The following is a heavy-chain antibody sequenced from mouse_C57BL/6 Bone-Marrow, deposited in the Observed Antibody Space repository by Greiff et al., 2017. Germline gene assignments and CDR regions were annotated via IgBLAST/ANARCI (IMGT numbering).Heavy chain of an antibody. Sequence: VQLQQPGAELVRPGSSVKLSCKASGYTFTSYWMDWVKQRPGQGLEWIGNIYPSDSETHYNQKFKDKATLTVDKSSSTADMQLSSLTSEDSAVYYCAKPRGYYYGSSHWYFDVWGTGTTVTVSS. CDR2: IYPSDSET. D-gene: IGHD1-1*01. CDR1: GYTFTSYW. CDR3: AKPRGYYYGSSHWYFDV. V-gene: IGHV1-61*01. J-gene: IGHJ1*03.